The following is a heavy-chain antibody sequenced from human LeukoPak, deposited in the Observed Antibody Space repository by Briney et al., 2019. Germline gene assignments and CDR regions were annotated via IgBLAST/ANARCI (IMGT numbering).Heavy chain of an antibody. CDR1: GGSITNYY. D-gene: IGHD3-22*01. J-gene: IGHJ4*02. V-gene: IGHV4-59*01. CDR2: VYYSGST. CDR3: ARANYYDSGLYFDF. Sequence: PSETLSLTCTVSGGSITNYYWNWIRQPPGKGLEWIGYVYYSGSTNYNPSLKCRVTISLDTSKNQFSLKLSSVTAADTAVYYCARANYYDSGLYFDFWGQGTLVPVSS.